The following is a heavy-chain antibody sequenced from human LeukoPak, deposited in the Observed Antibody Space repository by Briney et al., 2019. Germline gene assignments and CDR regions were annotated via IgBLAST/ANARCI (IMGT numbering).Heavy chain of an antibody. D-gene: IGHD4-17*01. CDR1: GGSFSGYY. J-gene: IGHJ4*02. CDR3: ARAPDYGDYFDY. Sequence: SETLSLTCAVYGGSFSGYYWSWIRQPPGKGLEWIGSIYYTGSTYYNPSLKSRVTISVDTSKKQFSLKLRSVTAADTAVYYCARAPDYGDYFDYWGQGTLVTVSS. V-gene: IGHV4-34*01. CDR2: IYYTGST.